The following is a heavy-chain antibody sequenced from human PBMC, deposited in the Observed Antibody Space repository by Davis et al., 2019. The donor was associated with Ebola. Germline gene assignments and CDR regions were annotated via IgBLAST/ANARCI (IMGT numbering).Heavy chain of an antibody. J-gene: IGHJ6*03. CDR1: GFTFSSYS. CDR2: ISSSSTI. Sequence: GESLKISCAASGFTFSSYSMNWVRQAPGKGLEWVSYISSSSTIYYADSVKGRFTISRDNAKNSLYLQMNSLRAEDTAVYYCARRGWLHYYYYYMDVWGKGTTVTVSS. CDR3: ARRGWLHYYYYYMDV. V-gene: IGHV3-48*04. D-gene: IGHD5-12*01.